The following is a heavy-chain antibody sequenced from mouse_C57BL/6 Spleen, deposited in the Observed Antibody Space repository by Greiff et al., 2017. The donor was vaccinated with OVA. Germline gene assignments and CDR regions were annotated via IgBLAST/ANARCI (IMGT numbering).Heavy chain of an antibody. D-gene: IGHD4-1*01. CDR3: ARFPSNWLFEY. V-gene: IGHV1-55*01. CDR2: IYPGSGST. CDR1: GYTFTSYW. J-gene: IGHJ2*01. Sequence: QVQLQQSGAELVKPGASVKMSCKASGYTFTSYWITWVKQRPGQGLEWIGDIYPGSGSTNYNEKFKGKATLTVDTSSSTAYMQLRSLTSEDSAVYYCARFPSNWLFEYWGQGTTLTVSS.